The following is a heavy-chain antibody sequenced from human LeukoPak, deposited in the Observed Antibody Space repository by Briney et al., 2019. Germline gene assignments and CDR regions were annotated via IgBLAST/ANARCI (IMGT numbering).Heavy chain of an antibody. CDR3: ARGMSYGVMPYMDA. Sequence: SETLSLTCAVYGGSFSGYYWSWIRQPPGRGLEWIGEINHSGSTNYNPSLKSRVTISVDTSKNQFSLKLSSVTAADTAVYYCARGMSYGVMPYMDAWGKGTTVTVSS. D-gene: IGHD4-17*01. CDR2: INHSGST. CDR1: GGSFSGYY. J-gene: IGHJ6*03. V-gene: IGHV4-34*01.